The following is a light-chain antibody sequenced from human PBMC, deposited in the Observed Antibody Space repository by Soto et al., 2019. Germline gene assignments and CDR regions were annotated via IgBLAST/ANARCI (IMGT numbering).Light chain of an antibody. Sequence: DIQMTQSPSSLSASVGDRVTITCRASQGIRNYLAWYQQKPGKVPKLLIYAASTLQSGVPSRFSGSGSGTDFTLTISSLQPEDVATYYCQKYNSAPDTFGQGNKLEIK. CDR1: QGIRNY. J-gene: IGKJ2*01. V-gene: IGKV1-27*01. CDR3: QKYNSAPDT. CDR2: AAS.